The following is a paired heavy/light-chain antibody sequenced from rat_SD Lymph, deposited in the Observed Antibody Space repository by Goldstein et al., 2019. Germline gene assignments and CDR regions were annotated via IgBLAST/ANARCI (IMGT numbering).Light chain of an antibody. CDR2: GAS. J-gene: IGKJ1*01. V-gene: IGKV6S11*01. CDR3: LQYNYNPRT. CDR1: QNVGTN. Sequence: NTVMTQSPTSMFISVGDRVTMNCKASQNVGTNVDWYQQKTGQSPKLLIYGASNRYTGVPDRFTGSGSGTDFTLTISNMQAEDLAVYYCLQYNYNPRTFGGGTKLELK.
Heavy chain of an antibody. CDR2: IYPGNGNT. J-gene: IGHJ1*01. V-gene: IGHV1-24*01. D-gene: IGHD1-7*01. Sequence: QVQLQQSGTELVKPASSVKISCKASGYTFTSNYMHWIRQQPGNGLEWIGWIYPGNGNTKYNQKFDGKATLTADKSSSTAYMQLSSLTSEDSAVYFCARMGLYWYFDFWGPGTMVTVSS. CDR1: GYTFTSNY. CDR3: ARMGLYWYFDF.